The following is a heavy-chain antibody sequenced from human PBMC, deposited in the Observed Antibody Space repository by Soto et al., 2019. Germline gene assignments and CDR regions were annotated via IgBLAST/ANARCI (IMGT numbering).Heavy chain of an antibody. CDR1: GGSISSSNW. V-gene: IGHV4-4*02. CDR2: IYHSGST. J-gene: IGHJ5*02. D-gene: IGHD6-19*01. CDR3: ARGRIGSSGWYGTWFDP. Sequence: QVQLQESGPGLVKPSGTLSLTCAVSGGSISSSNWWSWVRQPPGKGLEWIGEIYHSGSTNYNPFLKSPVAIAVDKSKNQFSPKLSSATAADTAVYYCARGRIGSSGWYGTWFDPWGQGTLVTVSS.